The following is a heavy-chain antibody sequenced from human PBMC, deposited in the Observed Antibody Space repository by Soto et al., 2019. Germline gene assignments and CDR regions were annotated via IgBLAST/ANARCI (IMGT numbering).Heavy chain of an antibody. D-gene: IGHD2-2*01. CDR3: ARVPGGGDYYYYGMDV. V-gene: IGHV1-69*13. CDR2: IIPIFGTA. CDR1: GGTFSSYA. Sequence: SVKVSCKASGGTFSSYAISWVRQAPGQGLEWMGGIIPIFGTANYAQKFQGRVTITADESTSTAYMELSSLRSEDTAVYYCARVPGGGDYYYYGMDVWGQGTTVTVSS. J-gene: IGHJ6*02.